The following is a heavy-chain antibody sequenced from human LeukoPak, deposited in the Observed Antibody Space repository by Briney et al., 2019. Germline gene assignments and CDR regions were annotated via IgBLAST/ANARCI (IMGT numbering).Heavy chain of an antibody. V-gene: IGHV1-2*02. J-gene: IGHJ5*02. D-gene: IGHD6-6*01. Sequence: ASVKVSCKASGYTFTGYYMHWVRQAPGQGLEWMGWINPNSGGTNYAQKFQGRVTMTRDTSISTAYMELSRLRSDDTAVYYCARTLIAARPGSWFDPWGQGTLVTVSS. CDR2: INPNSGGT. CDR3: ARTLIAARPGSWFDP. CDR1: GYTFTGYY.